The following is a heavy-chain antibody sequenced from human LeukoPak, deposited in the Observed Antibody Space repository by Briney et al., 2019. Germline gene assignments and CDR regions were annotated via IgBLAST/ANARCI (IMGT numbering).Heavy chain of an antibody. V-gene: IGHV4-34*01. Sequence: SETLSLTCAVYGGSFSGYYWSWIRQPPGKGLEWIGEINHSGSTNYNPSLKSRVTISVDTSKNQFSLKLSSVTAADTAVYYCARGDLVDYYGSGSYYYYYYGMDVWGQGTTVTVSS. D-gene: IGHD3-10*01. J-gene: IGHJ6*02. CDR3: ARGDLVDYYGSGSYYYYYYGMDV. CDR1: GGSFSGYY. CDR2: INHSGST.